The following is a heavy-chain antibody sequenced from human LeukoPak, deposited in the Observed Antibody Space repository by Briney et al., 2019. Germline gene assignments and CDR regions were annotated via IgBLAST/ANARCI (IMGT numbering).Heavy chain of an antibody. D-gene: IGHD2-21*01. CDR1: GGAFSRHY. V-gene: IGHV4-34*01. CDR3: ARVAYCGGDCYYYWYFDL. Sequence: PSETLSLTCDVYGGAFSRHYWSWIRQPPGKGLEWIGEINHSGSTNYNPSLKSRVTISVDTSKNQFSLKLSSVTAADTAVYYCARVAYCGGDCYYYWYFDLWGRGTLVTVSS. J-gene: IGHJ2*01. CDR2: INHSGST.